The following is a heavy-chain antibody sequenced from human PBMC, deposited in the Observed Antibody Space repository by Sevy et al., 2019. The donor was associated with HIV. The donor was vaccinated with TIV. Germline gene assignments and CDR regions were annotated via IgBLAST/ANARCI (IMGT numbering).Heavy chain of an antibody. CDR3: ARDPRVTLGDYDFWSGRVLGMDV. J-gene: IGHJ6*02. V-gene: IGHV1-69*13. D-gene: IGHD3-3*01. CDR2: IIPIFGTA. CDR1: GGTFSSYA. Sequence: ASVKVSCKASGGTFSSYAISWVRQAPGQGLEWMGGIIPIFGTANYAQKFQGRVTITADESTSTAYMELSSLRSEDTAVYYCARDPRVTLGDYDFWSGRVLGMDVWGQGTTVTDSS.